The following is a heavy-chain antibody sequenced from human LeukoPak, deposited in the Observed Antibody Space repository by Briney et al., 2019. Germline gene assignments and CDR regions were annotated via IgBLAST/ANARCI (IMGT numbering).Heavy chain of an antibody. V-gene: IGHV1-2*02. CDR3: ARESSGYRSVLMVCGWFDP. J-gene: IGHJ5*02. CDR2: INPNSGGT. CDR1: GYTFTGYY. Sequence: GASVKVSCKASGYTFTGYYMHWVRQAPGQGLEWMGWINPNSGGTNYAQKFQGRVTVTRDMSTSTVYMELSSLRSEDTAVYYCARESSGYRSVLMVCGWFDPWGQETLVTVSS. D-gene: IGHD2-8*01.